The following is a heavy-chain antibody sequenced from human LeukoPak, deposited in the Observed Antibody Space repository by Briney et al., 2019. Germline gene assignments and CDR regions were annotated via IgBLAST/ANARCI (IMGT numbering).Heavy chain of an antibody. CDR2: ISAYNGNT. V-gene: IGHV1-18*04. Sequence: ASVKVSCKASGYTFTSYGISWVRQAPGQGLEWMGWISAYNGNTNYAQKLQGRVTMTTDTSTSTAYMELRSLRSDDTAVYYCARAVQLEPTTGHNWFDPWGQGTLITVSS. CDR1: GYTFTSYG. J-gene: IGHJ5*02. D-gene: IGHD1-1*01. CDR3: ARAVQLEPTTGHNWFDP.